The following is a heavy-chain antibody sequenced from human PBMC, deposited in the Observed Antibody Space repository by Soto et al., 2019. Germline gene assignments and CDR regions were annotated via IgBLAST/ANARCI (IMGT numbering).Heavy chain of an antibody. CDR3: AKGPDGSGYYHNWFDS. J-gene: IGHJ5*01. Sequence: EVHLLESGGALVQPGGSLTLSCAASGFSFSDYAMSWVRQAPGKGLEWVSSISRTGDSAYYADSVKGRFAISRDRSKNRLALQMSRLRVEDTAVYYCAKGPDGSGYYHNWFDSWGQGTLITVSS. V-gene: IGHV3-23*01. CDR2: ISRTGDSA. CDR1: GFSFSDYA. D-gene: IGHD3-22*01.